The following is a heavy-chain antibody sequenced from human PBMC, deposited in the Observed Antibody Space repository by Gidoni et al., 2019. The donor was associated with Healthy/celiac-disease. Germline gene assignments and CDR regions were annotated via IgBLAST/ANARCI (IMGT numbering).Heavy chain of an antibody. J-gene: IGHJ6*02. CDR2: INPNSGGT. CDR1: GYPFTGYY. Sequence: QVQLVQSGAEVKKPGASVKVSCKASGYPFTGYYMHWVRQAPGQGLEWMGRINPNSGGTNYAQKFQGRVTMTRDTSISTAYMELSRLRSDDTAVYYCARDTELFWSGSGGMDVWGQGTTVTVSS. D-gene: IGHD3-3*01. CDR3: ARDTELFWSGSGGMDV. V-gene: IGHV1-2*06.